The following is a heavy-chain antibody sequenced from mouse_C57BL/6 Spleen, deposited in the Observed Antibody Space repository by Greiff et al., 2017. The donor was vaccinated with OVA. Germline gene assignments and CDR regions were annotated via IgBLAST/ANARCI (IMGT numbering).Heavy chain of an antibody. CDR1: GYSITSGYY. V-gene: IGHV3-6*01. Sequence: EVQLQQSGPGLVKPSQSLSLTCSVTGYSITSGYYWNWIRQFPGNKLEWMGYISYDGSNNYNPSLKNRISITRDTSKNQFFLKLNSVTTEDTATYYCARHTPHWYFDVWGTGTTVTVSS. CDR3: ARHTPHWYFDV. J-gene: IGHJ1*03. D-gene: IGHD3-1*01. CDR2: ISYDGSN.